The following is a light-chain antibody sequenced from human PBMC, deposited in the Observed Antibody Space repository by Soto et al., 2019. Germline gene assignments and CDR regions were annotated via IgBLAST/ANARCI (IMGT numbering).Light chain of an antibody. Sequence: EIVLTQSPGTLSLSPGERATLSCRASQSVSNNLAWYQQKPGQAPRLLLYGASTRATGIPARFSGSGSGTEFTLTITRLEPEDFAFYYCHQRQRWPRTFGQGAKVDIK. CDR3: HQRQRWPRT. V-gene: IGKV3-11*01. J-gene: IGKJ1*01. CDR1: QSVSNN. CDR2: GAS.